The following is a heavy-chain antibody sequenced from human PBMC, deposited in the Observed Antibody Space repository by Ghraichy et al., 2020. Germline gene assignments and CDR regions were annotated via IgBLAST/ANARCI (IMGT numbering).Heavy chain of an antibody. CDR1: GFTFSSYW. V-gene: IGHV3-7*01. Sequence: GGSLRLSCAASGFTFSSYWMSWVRQAPGKGLEWVANIKQDGSEKYYVDSVKGRFTISRDNAKNSLYLQMNSLRAEDTAVYYCARDAPGYYDYVWGRNYYYGMDVWGQGTTVTVSS. CDR2: IKQDGSEK. D-gene: IGHD3-16*01. J-gene: IGHJ6*02. CDR3: ARDAPGYYDYVWGRNYYYGMDV.